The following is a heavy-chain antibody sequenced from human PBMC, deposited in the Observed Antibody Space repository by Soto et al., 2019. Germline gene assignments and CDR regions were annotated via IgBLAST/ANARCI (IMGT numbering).Heavy chain of an antibody. CDR1: GGSISSSSYY. Sequence: SETLSLTCTVSGGSISSSSYYWGWIRQPPGKGLEWIGSIYYSGSTYYNPSLKSRVTISVDTSKNQFSLKLSSVTAADTAVYYCARQSQLWAFDYWGQGTLVTVSS. CDR3: ARQSQLWAFDY. D-gene: IGHD6-13*01. CDR2: IYYSGST. V-gene: IGHV4-39*01. J-gene: IGHJ4*02.